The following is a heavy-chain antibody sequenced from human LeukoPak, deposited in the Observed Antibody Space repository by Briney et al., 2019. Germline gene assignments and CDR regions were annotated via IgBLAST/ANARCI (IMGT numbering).Heavy chain of an antibody. Sequence: PSETLSLNCSVSGGSISSSTYYRGWIRQPPGKGLEWIGNIYDSGSTYYNPALKSRVTISVDTSKNQFSLKLSSVTAADTAVYYCARQAYSSNLGWFDPWGQGTLVTVSS. D-gene: IGHD6-13*01. V-gene: IGHV4-39*01. CDR1: GGSISSSTYY. CDR3: ARQAYSSNLGWFDP. J-gene: IGHJ5*02. CDR2: IYDSGST.